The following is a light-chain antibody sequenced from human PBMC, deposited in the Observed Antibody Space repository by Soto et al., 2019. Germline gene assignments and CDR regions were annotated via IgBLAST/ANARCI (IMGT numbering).Light chain of an antibody. CDR3: SSYTSISTYV. J-gene: IGLJ1*01. Sequence: QSALTQPASVSGSPGQSITISCPGTSSDVGGYNFVSWYQQHPDKAPKLMIYDVTNRPSGVSNRFSGSKSGNTASLTISGLQAEDEADYYCSSYTSISTYVFGTGTKSPS. CDR2: DVT. V-gene: IGLV2-14*01. CDR1: SSDVGGYNF.